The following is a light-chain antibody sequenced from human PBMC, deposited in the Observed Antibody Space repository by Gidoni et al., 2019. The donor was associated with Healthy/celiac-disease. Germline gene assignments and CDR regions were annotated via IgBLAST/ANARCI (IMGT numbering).Light chain of an antibody. CDR1: QSVSSSY. V-gene: IGKV3-20*01. CDR2: VAS. J-gene: IGKJ4*01. Sequence: EIVLTQSPGTLSLSPGERATLSCRASQSVSSSYLAWYQQKHGQAPRLLIYVASSRATGIPDRFSGSGSGTDFTLTISRLVPEDFAVYYCQQYGSSPALTFGGGTKVEIK. CDR3: QQYGSSPALT.